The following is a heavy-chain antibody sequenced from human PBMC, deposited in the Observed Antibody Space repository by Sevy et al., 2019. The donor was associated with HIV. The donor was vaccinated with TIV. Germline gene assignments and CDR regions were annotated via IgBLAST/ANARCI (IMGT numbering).Heavy chain of an antibody. V-gene: IGHV1-2*02. CDR1: GYTFTGYY. D-gene: IGHD6-19*01. Sequence: ASVKVSCKASGYTFTGYYMHWVRQAPGQGLEWMGWINPNSGGTNYAQKFQGRVTMTRDTSISTAYMELSRLRSDDTAVDYCARAPVAGTPLWVQVPIVMDYWGQGTLVTVSS. CDR2: INPNSGGT. J-gene: IGHJ4*02. CDR3: ARAPVAGTPLWVQVPIVMDY.